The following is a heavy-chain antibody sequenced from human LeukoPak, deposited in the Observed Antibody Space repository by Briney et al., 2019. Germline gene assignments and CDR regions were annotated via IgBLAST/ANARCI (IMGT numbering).Heavy chain of an antibody. CDR1: GGSISGYY. CDR3: ARSYCSGATCYHIDH. J-gene: IGHJ4*02. D-gene: IGHD2-15*01. CDR2: LHYSGST. Sequence: SETLSLTCTVSGGSISGYYWSWIRQPPGKGLEWIGYLHYSGSTNYNTSLKSRVTISVDTSKNQVSLKMNSVTAADTAVYYCARSYCSGATCYHIDHWGQGTLVTVSS. V-gene: IGHV4-59*01.